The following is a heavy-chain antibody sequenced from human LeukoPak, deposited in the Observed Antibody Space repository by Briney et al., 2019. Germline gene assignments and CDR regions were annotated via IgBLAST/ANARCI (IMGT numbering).Heavy chain of an antibody. CDR1: GFTFSSYA. D-gene: IGHD3-3*01. Sequence: GSLRLSCAASGFTFSSYAMSWIRQPPGKGLEWIGYIYYSGSTNYNPSLKSRVTISVDTSKNQFSLKLSSVTAADTAVYYCARASGSNTYYDFWSGYGHNWFDPWGQGTLVTVSS. CDR2: IYYSGST. J-gene: IGHJ5*02. V-gene: IGHV4-59*01. CDR3: ARASGSNTYYDFWSGYGHNWFDP.